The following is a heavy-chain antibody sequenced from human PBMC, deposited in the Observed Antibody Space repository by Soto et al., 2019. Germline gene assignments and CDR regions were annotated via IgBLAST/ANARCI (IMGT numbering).Heavy chain of an antibody. J-gene: IGHJ5*02. V-gene: IGHV3-30-3*01. CDR3: AGSNYYDSSGYYH. CDR2: ISYDGSNK. CDR1: GFTFSSYA. D-gene: IGHD3-22*01. Sequence: GGSLRLSCAASGFTFSSYAMHWVRQAPGKGLEWVAVISYDGSNKYYADSVKGRFTISRDNSKNTLYLQMNSLRAEDTAVYYCAGSNYYDSSGYYHWGQGTLVTVSS.